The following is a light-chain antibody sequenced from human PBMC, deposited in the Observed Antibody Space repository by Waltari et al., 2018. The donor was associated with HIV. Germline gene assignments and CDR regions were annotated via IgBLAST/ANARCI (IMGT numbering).Light chain of an antibody. CDR2: DNN. J-gene: IGLJ2*01. CDR1: SNIGAGFD. V-gene: IGLV1-40*01. Sequence: SNIGAGFDVHWYQQLPGTAPRLLIYDNNNRPSGVPDRFSGSKSGTSASLAITGLQSEDEADYYCQSYDNRLSGSVVFGGGTKVTVL. CDR3: QSYDNRLSGSVV.